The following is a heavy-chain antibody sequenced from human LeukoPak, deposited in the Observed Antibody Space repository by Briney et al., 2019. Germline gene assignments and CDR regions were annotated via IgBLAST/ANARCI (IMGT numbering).Heavy chain of an antibody. CDR2: MNPNSGNT. V-gene: IGHV1-8*01. CDR3: ARGDKRITIFGVVTLFDP. D-gene: IGHD3-3*01. CDR1: GYTFTSYD. Sequence: ASVKVSCKASGYTFTSYDINWVRQATGQGLEWMGWMNPNSGNTGYAQKFQGRVTMTRNTSISTAYMELSSLRSKDTAVYYCARGDKRITIFGVVTLFDPWGQGTLVTVSS. J-gene: IGHJ5*02.